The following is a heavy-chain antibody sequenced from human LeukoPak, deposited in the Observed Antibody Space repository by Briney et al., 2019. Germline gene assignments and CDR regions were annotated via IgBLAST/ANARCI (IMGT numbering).Heavy chain of an antibody. CDR2: INHSGST. CDR1: GGSFSGYY. Sequence: SETLSLTCAVYGGSFSGYYWSWIRQPPGKGLEWIGEINHSGSTNYNPSLKSRVTISVDTSKNQFSLKLSSVTAADTAVYYCARGERTTVTTMFDYWGQGTLVTVSS. V-gene: IGHV4-34*01. J-gene: IGHJ4*02. CDR3: ARGERTTVTTMFDY. D-gene: IGHD4-17*01.